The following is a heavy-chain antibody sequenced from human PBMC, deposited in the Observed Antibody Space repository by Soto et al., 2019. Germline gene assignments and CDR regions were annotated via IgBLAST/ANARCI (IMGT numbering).Heavy chain of an antibody. CDR1: GFTFSSYA. CDR3: AIRSSSGRLRLYFDY. J-gene: IGHJ4*02. Sequence: TGGSLRLSCAASGFTFSSYAMSWVRQDPGKGLEWVSAISGSGGSTYYADSVKGRFTISRDNSKNTLYLQMNSLRAEDTAVYYCAIRSSSGRLRLYFDYWGQGTLVTVSS. CDR2: ISGSGGST. V-gene: IGHV3-23*01. D-gene: IGHD6-19*01.